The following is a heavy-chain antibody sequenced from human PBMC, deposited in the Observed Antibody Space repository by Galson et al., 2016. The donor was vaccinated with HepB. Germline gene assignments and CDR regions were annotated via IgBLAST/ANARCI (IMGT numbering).Heavy chain of an antibody. CDR2: ISWNSAFI. V-gene: IGHV3-9*01. CDR1: GLNFDDYA. J-gene: IGHJ4*02. Sequence: SLRLSCAAFGLNFDDYAMHWVRQPPGKGLEWVSGISWNSAFIDYADSVRGRFTISRDNAKNSLYLQMNSLRSEDTALYYCARDGGGSLQHWGQGTLVTVSS. CDR3: ARDGGGSLQH. D-gene: IGHD2-15*01.